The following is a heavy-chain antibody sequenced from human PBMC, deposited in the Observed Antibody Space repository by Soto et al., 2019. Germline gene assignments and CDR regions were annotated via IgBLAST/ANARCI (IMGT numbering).Heavy chain of an antibody. CDR2: IIPIFGTA. CDR1: GGTFSSYA. J-gene: IGHJ4*02. V-gene: IGHV1-69*01. Sequence: QVQLVQSGAEVKKPGSSVKVSCKASGGTFSSYAISWVRQAPGQGLEWMGGIIPIFGTANYAQKFQGGVTITADESTSTAYMALSSLRSEDTAVYYCATTYYGAGSYYSRGSYYFDYWGQGTLVTVSS. CDR3: ATTYYGAGSYYSRGSYYFDY. D-gene: IGHD3-10*01.